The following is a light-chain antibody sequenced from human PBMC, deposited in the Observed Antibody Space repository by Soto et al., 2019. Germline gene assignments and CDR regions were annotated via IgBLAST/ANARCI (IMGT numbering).Light chain of an antibody. CDR1: QGIGNN. CDR3: LQHDTYPRT. CDR2: GTS. V-gene: IGKV1-17*01. J-gene: IGKJ1*01. Sequence: IQMTQSPSSLFASVGDRVTIACRASQGIGNNLGWYQQKPGKAPQRLIYGTSNLQTGVPSRFSGSGSGTEFTPTISSLQPEDFATYYCLQHDTYPRTFGQGTKVDIK.